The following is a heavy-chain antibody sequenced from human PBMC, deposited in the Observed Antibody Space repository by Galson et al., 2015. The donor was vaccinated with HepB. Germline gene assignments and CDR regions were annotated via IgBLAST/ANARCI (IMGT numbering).Heavy chain of an antibody. CDR3: AKTFSGWFFGY. CDR2: IRGSDDGT. Sequence: LRLSCAASGFTFSSYAMTWVRQAPGKGLEWISGIRGSDDGTYYADSVKGRFTTSRDSSKNTLYLQMNSLRAEDTAVYYCAKTFSGWFFGYWGRGTPVTVSS. CDR1: GFTFSSYA. V-gene: IGHV3-23*01. J-gene: IGHJ4*02. D-gene: IGHD6-19*01.